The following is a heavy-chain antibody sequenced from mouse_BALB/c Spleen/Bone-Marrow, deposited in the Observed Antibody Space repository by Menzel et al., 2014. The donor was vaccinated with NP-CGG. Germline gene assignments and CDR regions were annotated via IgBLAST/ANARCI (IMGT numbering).Heavy chain of an antibody. V-gene: IGHV2-9*02. D-gene: IGHD1-1*01. Sequence: VQLVESGPGLVAPSQSLSITCTASGFSLTSYGVHWVRQPPGKVLEWLGVIWAGGSTNYNSALMSRLSISKDNSKSRVFLKMNSLQTDDTAIYYCARGSYYEGAMDYWGQGTSVTVSS. CDR2: IWAGGST. CDR1: GFSLTSYG. CDR3: ARGSYYEGAMDY. J-gene: IGHJ4*01.